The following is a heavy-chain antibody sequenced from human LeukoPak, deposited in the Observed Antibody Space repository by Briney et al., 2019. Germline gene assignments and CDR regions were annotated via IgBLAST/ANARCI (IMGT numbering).Heavy chain of an antibody. J-gene: IGHJ4*02. CDR2: ISSSSSYI. V-gene: IGHV3-21*01. Sequence: GGSLRLSCAASGFTFSRYSMNWVRQAPGKGLEWVSCISSSSSYIYYANSVKGRFTISRDNAKNSLYLQMNSLRAEDTAVYYCVRDYENLTGSKTRFHYWGQGTLVTVSS. D-gene: IGHD3-9*01. CDR1: GFTFSRYS. CDR3: VRDYENLTGSKTRFHY.